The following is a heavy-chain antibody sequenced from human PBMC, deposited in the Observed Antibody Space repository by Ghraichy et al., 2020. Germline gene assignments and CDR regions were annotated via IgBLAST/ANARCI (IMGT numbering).Heavy chain of an antibody. CDR1: GFTVSSNY. V-gene: IGHV3-53*01. CDR2: IYSGGST. CDR3: ARGARNSPYDFWDFDP. J-gene: IGHJ5*02. D-gene: IGHD3-3*01. Sequence: GGSLRLSCAASGFTVSSNYMSWVRQAPGKGLEWVSVIYSGGSTYYADSVKGRFTISRDNSKNTLYLQMNSLRAEDTAVYYCARGARNSPYDFWDFDPWGQGTLVTVSS.